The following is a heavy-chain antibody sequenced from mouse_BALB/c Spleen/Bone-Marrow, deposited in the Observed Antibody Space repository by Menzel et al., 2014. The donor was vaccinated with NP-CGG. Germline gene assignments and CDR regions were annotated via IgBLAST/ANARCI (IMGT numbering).Heavy chain of an antibody. CDR1: GYTFTTYV. CDR3: ARHYYDYDYYAMDY. Sequence: LVESGPERVKPGASVKMSCKASGYTFTTYVMHWVKQRPGQGLEWIGYINPYNDGTKYNEKFKGKATLTSDKSSSTAYMELSSLTSEYSAVYYCARHYYDYDYYAMDYWGQGTSVTVSA. V-gene: IGHV1-14*01. J-gene: IGHJ4*01. CDR2: INPYNDGT. D-gene: IGHD2-4*01.